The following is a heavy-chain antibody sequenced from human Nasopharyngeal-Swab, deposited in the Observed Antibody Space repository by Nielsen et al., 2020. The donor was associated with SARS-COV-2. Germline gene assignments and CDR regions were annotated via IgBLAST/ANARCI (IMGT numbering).Heavy chain of an antibody. V-gene: IGHV4-59*12. CDR2: IYYSGST. CDR3: ARGNGYYYDSSGYYYGY. Sequence: SDTLSLTCTVPGGSISSYYWSWIRQPPGKGLEWIGYIYYSGSTNYNPSLKSRVTISVDTSKNQFSLKLSSVTAADTAVYYCARGNGYYYDSSGYYYGYWGQGTLVTVSS. CDR1: GGSISSYY. J-gene: IGHJ4*02. D-gene: IGHD3-22*01.